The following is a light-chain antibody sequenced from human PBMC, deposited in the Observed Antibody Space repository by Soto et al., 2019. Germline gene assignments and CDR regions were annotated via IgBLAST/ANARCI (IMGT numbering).Light chain of an antibody. CDR1: HDIRNF. V-gene: IGKV1-27*01. CDR2: AAS. Sequence: DIQMTQSPSSLSASVGDRVTITCRASHDIRNFLAWYQQRPGKVPELLIYAASTLNSGVPSRFSGSGSGTDFTLTIARLQPEYVATYCFQKYTACPRTFGQGTK. J-gene: IGKJ1*01. CDR3: QKYTACPRT.